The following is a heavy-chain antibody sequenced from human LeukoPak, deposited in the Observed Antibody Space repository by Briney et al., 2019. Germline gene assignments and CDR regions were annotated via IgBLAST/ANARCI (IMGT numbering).Heavy chain of an antibody. V-gene: IGHV3-30-3*01. CDR1: GFTFSSYA. J-gene: IGHJ4*02. D-gene: IGHD3-10*01. CDR2: ISYDGSNK. CDR3: AREGRYYGSGSYYRGDFDY. Sequence: PGGSLRLSCAASGFTFSSYAMHWVRQAPGKGLEWVAVISYDGSNKYYADSVKGRFTISRDNSKNTLYLQMNSLRAEDTAVYYCAREGRYYGSGSYYRGDFDYWGQGTLVTVSS.